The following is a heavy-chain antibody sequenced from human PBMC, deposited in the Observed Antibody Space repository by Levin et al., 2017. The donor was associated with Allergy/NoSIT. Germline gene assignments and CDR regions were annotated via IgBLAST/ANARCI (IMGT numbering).Heavy chain of an antibody. CDR2: VSYDGTIK. V-gene: IGHV3-30*18. D-gene: IGHD1-26*01. J-gene: IGHJ2*01. Sequence: PGGSLRLSCAASGFTFSSYDMHWVRQAPGKGLEWVAVVSYDGTIKHYADSVKGRFTISRDNSKNTLYLQMNSLRAEDTAVYYCAKSGGSYRYGFFDLWGRGTLVTVSS. CDR3: AKSGGSYRYGFFDL. CDR1: GFTFSSYD.